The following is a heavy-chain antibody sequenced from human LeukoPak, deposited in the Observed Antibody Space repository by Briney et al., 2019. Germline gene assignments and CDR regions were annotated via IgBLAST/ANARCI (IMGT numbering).Heavy chain of an antibody. CDR3: TRDVIRGTNLGY. J-gene: IGHJ4*02. CDR2: IYSGGRT. Sequence: GGSLRLSCAASGFSVSRNYMTWVRQAPGKGLEWVSVIYSGGRTDYADSVKGRFTISRDSSKNTLYLQMNILRAEDTAVYYCTRDVIRGTNLGYWGQGTLVTVSS. CDR1: GFSVSRNY. V-gene: IGHV3-66*02. D-gene: IGHD3-10*01.